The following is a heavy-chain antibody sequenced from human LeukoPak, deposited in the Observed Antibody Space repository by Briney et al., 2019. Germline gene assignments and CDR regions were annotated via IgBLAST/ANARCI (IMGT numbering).Heavy chain of an antibody. CDR2: INPNSGGT. J-gene: IGHJ4*02. CDR1: GYTFTGNY. Sequence: ASEKVSCKASGYTFTGNYMHWVRQAPGQGLEWMGWINPNSGGTNYAQKFQGRVTMTRDTSISTAYMELSRLRSDDTAVYYCARGSPDYYDSSGYYSGYWGQGTLVTVS. V-gene: IGHV1-2*02. D-gene: IGHD3-22*01. CDR3: ARGSPDYYDSSGYYSGY.